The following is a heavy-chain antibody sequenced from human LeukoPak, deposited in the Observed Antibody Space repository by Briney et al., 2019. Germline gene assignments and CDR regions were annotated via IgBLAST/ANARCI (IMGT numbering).Heavy chain of an antibody. D-gene: IGHD4-23*01. J-gene: IGHJ3*02. CDR2: INHSGST. Sequence: PSETLSLTCAVYGGSFSGYYWSWIRQPPGKGLEWIGEINHSGSTNYNPSLKSRVTISVDTSKNQFSLKLSSVTAADTAVYYCARTPLNYGGNSDAFDIWGQGTMVTVSS. CDR1: GGSFSGYY. V-gene: IGHV4-34*01. CDR3: ARTPLNYGGNSDAFDI.